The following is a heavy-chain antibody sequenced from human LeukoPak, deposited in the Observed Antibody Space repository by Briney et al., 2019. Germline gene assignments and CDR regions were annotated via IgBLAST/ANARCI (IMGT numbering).Heavy chain of an antibody. D-gene: IGHD2/OR15-2a*01. CDR3: ARVPRGPYFYLDY. CDR1: GFTFSSYN. J-gene: IGHJ4*02. V-gene: IGHV3-48*01. Sequence: PGGSLRLSCAASGFTFSSYNINWVRQAPGKGLEWVSYISSSRRTISYADSVKGRFTISRTYSKNTLYLQMNSLRAEDTAVYYCARVPRGPYFYLDYWGQGTLVTVSS. CDR2: ISSSRRTI.